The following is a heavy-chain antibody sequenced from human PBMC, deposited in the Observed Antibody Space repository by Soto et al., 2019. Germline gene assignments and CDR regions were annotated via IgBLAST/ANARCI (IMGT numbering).Heavy chain of an antibody. Sequence: ASVKVSCKASGYTFTSYGISWVRQAPGQGLEWMGWISAYNGNTNYSQKLQGRVTMTRDTSTSTAYMELSSLRSEDTAVYYCARGRENFYGSGSYYMYPVYYYCMDVWGKGTMVTVSS. J-gene: IGHJ6*03. V-gene: IGHV1-18*01. CDR2: ISAYNGNT. CDR3: ARGRENFYGSGSYYMYPVYYYCMDV. D-gene: IGHD3-10*01. CDR1: GYTFTSYG.